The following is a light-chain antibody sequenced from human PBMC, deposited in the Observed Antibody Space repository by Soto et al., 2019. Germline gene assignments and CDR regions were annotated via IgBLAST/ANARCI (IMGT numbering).Light chain of an antibody. CDR1: QDISRY. CDR3: QQLQRSPFT. V-gene: IGKV1-9*01. J-gene: IGKJ3*01. CDR2: AAS. Sequence: IQLTQSPSSLSASVGDRVTITCRASQDISRYLAWYQQKAGKAPKLLIYAASTLQSGVPSRFSGFGSGTEFTLNISSLQPEDFATYHCQQLQRSPFTFGPGTTVDV.